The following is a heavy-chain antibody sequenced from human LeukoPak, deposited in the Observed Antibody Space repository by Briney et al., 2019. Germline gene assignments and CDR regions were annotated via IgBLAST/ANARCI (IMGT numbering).Heavy chain of an antibody. V-gene: IGHV3-30*02. J-gene: IGHJ4*02. CDR2: IRYDGSKK. Sequence: GGSLRLSCAASGFTFSSFGMQWVRQAPGKGLEWVAFIRYDGSKKYYADSVKGRFTISRDNSKNALFLQMNSLRAEDTAVYYCAKDHESDGYPCLDHWGLGTLVTVSS. D-gene: IGHD3-22*01. CDR3: AKDHESDGYPCLDH. CDR1: GFTFSSFG.